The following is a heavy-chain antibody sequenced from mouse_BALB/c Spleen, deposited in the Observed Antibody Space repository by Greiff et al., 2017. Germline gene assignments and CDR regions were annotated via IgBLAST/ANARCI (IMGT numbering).Heavy chain of an antibody. V-gene: IGHV2-9*02. CDR1: GFSLTSYG. CDR2: IWAGGST. CDR3: AREGYYGSLGYFDY. J-gene: IGHJ2*01. D-gene: IGHD1-2*01. Sequence: VKLVESGPGLVAPSQSLSITCTVSGFSLTSYGVHWVRQPPGKGLEWLGVIWAGGSTNYNSALMSRLSISKDNSKSQVFLKMNSLQTDDTAMYYCAREGYYGSLGYFDYWGQGTTLTVSS.